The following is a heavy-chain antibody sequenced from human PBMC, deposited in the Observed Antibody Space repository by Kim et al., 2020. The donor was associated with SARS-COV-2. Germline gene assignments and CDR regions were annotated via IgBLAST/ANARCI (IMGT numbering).Heavy chain of an antibody. Sequence: SRVTISVDTSKNQFSLKLSSVTAADTAVYYCARARITMVRGVITDNWFDPWGQGTLVTVSS. CDR3: ARARITMVRGVITDNWFDP. D-gene: IGHD3-10*01. V-gene: IGHV4-59*01. J-gene: IGHJ5*02.